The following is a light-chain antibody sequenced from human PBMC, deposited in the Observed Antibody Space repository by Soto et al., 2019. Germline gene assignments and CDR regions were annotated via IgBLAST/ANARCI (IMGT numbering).Light chain of an antibody. Sequence: EIVMTQSPATLSVSPGERATLSCRASQSVSRNLAWSQQKPGQAPRLLICGASTRATGIPARFSVSGSGTEFTLTISSLQSEDFAVYYCQQYNNWPPTFGQGTKVEIK. V-gene: IGKV3-15*01. CDR1: QSVSRN. CDR3: QQYNNWPPT. CDR2: GAS. J-gene: IGKJ1*01.